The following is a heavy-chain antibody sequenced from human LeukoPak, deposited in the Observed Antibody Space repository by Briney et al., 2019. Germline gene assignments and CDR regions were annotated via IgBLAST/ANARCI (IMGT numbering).Heavy chain of an antibody. V-gene: IGHV4-59*01. Sequence: SETLSLTCTVSGGSISSYYWSWIRQPPGKGLEWIGYIYYIGSTNYNPSLKSRVTISVDTSKNQFSLKLSSVTAADTAVYYCARGISSGPLPGDYWGQGTLVTVSS. CDR1: GGSISSYY. J-gene: IGHJ4*02. CDR2: IYYIGST. D-gene: IGHD6-25*01. CDR3: ARGISSGPLPGDY.